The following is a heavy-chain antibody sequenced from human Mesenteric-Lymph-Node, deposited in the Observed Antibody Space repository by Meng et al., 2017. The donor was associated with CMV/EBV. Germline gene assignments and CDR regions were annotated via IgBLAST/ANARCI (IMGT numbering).Heavy chain of an antibody. J-gene: IGHJ4*02. Sequence: SGYTFTTYYMHWMRQDPGEGLEWMGIINPSGGSTSYAQKLQGRVSMTGDTSTSTVYMDLSSLRSEDTAVYYCAREVNYGSASSHFDYWGQGTLVTVSS. D-gene: IGHD3-10*01. V-gene: IGHV1-46*04. CDR2: INPSGGST. CDR3: AREVNYGSASSHFDY. CDR1: GYTFTTYY.